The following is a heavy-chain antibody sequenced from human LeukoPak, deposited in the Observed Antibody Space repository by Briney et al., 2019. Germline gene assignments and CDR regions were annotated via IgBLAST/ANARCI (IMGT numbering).Heavy chain of an antibody. CDR2: ISSSGSTI. V-gene: IGHV3-11*01. D-gene: IGHD3-3*01. CDR3: ARDRYDFWSGYPNGHWFDP. CDR1: GFTFSDHY. J-gene: IGHJ5*02. Sequence: GVSLRLSCAASGFTFSDHYMSWIRQAPGKGPEWVSYISSSGSTIYYADSEKGRFTISRDNAKNSLYLQMNSLRAEDTAVYYCARDRYDFWSGYPNGHWFDPWGQGTLVTVSS.